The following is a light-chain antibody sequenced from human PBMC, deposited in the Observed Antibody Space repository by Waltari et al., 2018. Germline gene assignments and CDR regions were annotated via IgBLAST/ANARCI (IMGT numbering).Light chain of an antibody. V-gene: IGKV3-15*01. CDR1: QSISSQ. CDR2: GTS. J-gene: IGKJ3*01. CDR3: QQYHESPPIT. Sequence: EIVMTQSPATLSVSPGERATLSCRASQSISSQLAWYQQKPGQAPRLLIYGTSTRATGIPARFSGSGSWTEFTLTISSLQSEDFAVYFCQQYHESPPITFGPGTKVDIK.